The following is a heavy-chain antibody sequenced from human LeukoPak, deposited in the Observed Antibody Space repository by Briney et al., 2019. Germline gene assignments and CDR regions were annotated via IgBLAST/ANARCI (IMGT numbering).Heavy chain of an antibody. Sequence: PGGSLRLSCAASGFTFSSYSMNWVRQAPGKGLEWVSSISSSSSYIYYADSVKGRFTISRDNSKNTLYLQMNSLRAEDTAVYYCAKAVVLGYFDYWGQGTLVTVSS. CDR1: GFTFSSYS. CDR2: ISSSSSYI. CDR3: AKAVVLGYFDY. J-gene: IGHJ4*02. D-gene: IGHD2-15*01. V-gene: IGHV3-21*04.